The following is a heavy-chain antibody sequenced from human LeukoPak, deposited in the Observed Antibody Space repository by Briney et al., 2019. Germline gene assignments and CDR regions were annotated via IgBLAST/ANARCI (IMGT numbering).Heavy chain of an antibody. D-gene: IGHD5-12*01. J-gene: IGHJ4*02. CDR1: GYSISSSNW. CDR3: ARGFDSKSTYFDY. Sequence: SETLSLTCAVSGYSISSSNWWGWVRQPPGKGLEWIGYIYYSGSTKYNPSLKSRVTMSLDTSKKQFSLRLTSVTAADTAVYYCARGFDSKSTYFDYWGLGTLVTVSS. CDR2: IYYSGST. V-gene: IGHV4-28*03.